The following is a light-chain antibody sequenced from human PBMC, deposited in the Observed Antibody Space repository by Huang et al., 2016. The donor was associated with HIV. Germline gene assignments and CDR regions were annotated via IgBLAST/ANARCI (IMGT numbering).Light chain of an antibody. CDR2: DAF. Sequence: EIVLTQSPASLSLSSGEGATLSCRASQNIDRHLAWYQQRPGQPPRLLIYDAFRRATGVPARFTGSGSGTDFTLTISSLEAEDFAAYYCQQRSNWPLTFGGGTKVEMK. V-gene: IGKV3-11*01. CDR3: QQRSNWPLT. J-gene: IGKJ4*01. CDR1: QNIDRH.